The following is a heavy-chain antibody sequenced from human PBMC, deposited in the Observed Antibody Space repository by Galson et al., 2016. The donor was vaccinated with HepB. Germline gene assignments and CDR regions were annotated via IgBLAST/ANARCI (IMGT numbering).Heavy chain of an antibody. CDR3: ARGLTAAGTSFDY. J-gene: IGHJ4*02. CDR2: ISSSSSII. CDR1: GFSLSDYE. V-gene: IGHV3-48*03. D-gene: IGHD6-13*01. Sequence: SLRLSCAASGFSLSDYEMSWVRQAPGKGLEWVSYISSSSSIIDYADSVKGRITISRDNAKNSLYLQMNSLRAEDTAVYYCARGLTAAGTSFDYWGQGTLVTVSS.